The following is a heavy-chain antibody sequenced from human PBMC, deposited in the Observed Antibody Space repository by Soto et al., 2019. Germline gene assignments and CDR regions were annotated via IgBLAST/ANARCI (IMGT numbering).Heavy chain of an antibody. Sequence: DVQLVESGGGLVQPGESLKLSCEVSGFTFSMYSMSWVRQAPGKGLEWVAKIPQEGGDGHYLDSVKGRFIISRDNAKNSLYLQMNSLRGEDTAVYYCARDQLILPAHDFFYGSDVWGQGATVTVCS. CDR3: ARDQLILPAHDFFYGSDV. D-gene: IGHD2-15*01. J-gene: IGHJ6*02. CDR1: GFTFSMYS. V-gene: IGHV3-7*03. CDR2: IPQEGGDG.